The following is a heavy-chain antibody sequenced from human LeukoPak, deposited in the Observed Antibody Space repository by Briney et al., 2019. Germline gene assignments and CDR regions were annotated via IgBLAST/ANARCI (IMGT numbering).Heavy chain of an antibody. V-gene: IGHV1-46*01. Sequence: GASVTVSCKASGGTFSSYAISWVRQAPGQGLEWMGIINPSGGSTSYAQKFQGRVTMTRDTSTSTVYMELSSLRSEDTAVYYCARDEDSSGSDYWGQGTLVTVSS. D-gene: IGHD3-22*01. CDR3: ARDEDSSGSDY. CDR2: INPSGGST. CDR1: GGTFSSYA. J-gene: IGHJ4*02.